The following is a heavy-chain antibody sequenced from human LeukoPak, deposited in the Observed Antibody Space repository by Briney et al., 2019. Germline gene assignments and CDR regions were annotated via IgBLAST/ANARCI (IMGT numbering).Heavy chain of an antibody. J-gene: IGHJ4*02. CDR1: GGSISSYY. D-gene: IGHD6-13*01. Sequence: SETLSLTCTVSGGSISSYYWSWIRQPPGKGLEWIGYIYYSGRTNYNPSLKSRVTISVDTSKNQFSLKLSSVTAADTAVYYCARGTAAAANDYWGQGTLVTVSS. CDR2: IYYSGRT. CDR3: ARGTAAAANDY. V-gene: IGHV4-59*01.